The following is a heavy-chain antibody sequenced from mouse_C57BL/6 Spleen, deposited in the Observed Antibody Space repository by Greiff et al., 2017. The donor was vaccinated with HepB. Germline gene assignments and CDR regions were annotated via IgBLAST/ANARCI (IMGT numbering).Heavy chain of an antibody. D-gene: IGHD2-1*01. V-gene: IGHV1-80*01. CDR1: GYAFSSYW. CDR2: IYPGDGDT. CDR3: GSDGKGRYFDY. Sequence: QVQLQQSGAELVKPGASVKISCKASGYAFSSYWLNWVKQRPGRGLEWIGQIYPGDGDTNYNGKFKGKATLTADKSSSTAYMQLSSLTSEDSAVYCCGSDGKGRYFDYWGQGTTLTVSS. J-gene: IGHJ2*01.